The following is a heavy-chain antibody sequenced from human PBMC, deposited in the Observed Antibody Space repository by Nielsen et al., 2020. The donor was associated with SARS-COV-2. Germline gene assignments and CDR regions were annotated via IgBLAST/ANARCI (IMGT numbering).Heavy chain of an antibody. CDR1: GDSISSSSYY. CDR2: IYYSGST. J-gene: IGHJ2*01. CDR3: ADGDYGTWYFDL. V-gene: IGHV4-39*01. D-gene: IGHD4-17*01. Sequence: SETLSLTCTVSGDSISSSSYYWGWIRQPPGKGLEWIGSIYYSGSTYYNPSLKSRVTISVDTSKNQFSLKLSSVTAADTAVYYCADGDYGTWYFDLWGRGTLVTVSS.